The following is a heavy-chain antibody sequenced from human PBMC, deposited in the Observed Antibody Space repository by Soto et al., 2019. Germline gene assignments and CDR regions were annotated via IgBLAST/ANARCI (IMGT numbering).Heavy chain of an antibody. CDR2: IGTAGDT. Sequence: GGSLRLSCAASGFTFSSYDMHWVRQATGKGLEWVSAIGTAGDTYYPGSVKGRFTISRENAKNSLYLQMNSLRAGDTAVYYCARRYCSSTSCYEFDYWGQGTLVTVSS. CDR1: GFTFSSYD. J-gene: IGHJ4*02. CDR3: ARRYCSSTSCYEFDY. D-gene: IGHD2-2*01. V-gene: IGHV3-13*01.